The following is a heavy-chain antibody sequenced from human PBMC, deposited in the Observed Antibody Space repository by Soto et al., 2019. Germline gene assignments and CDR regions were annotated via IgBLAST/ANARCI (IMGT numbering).Heavy chain of an antibody. CDR1: GCTFSTCW. J-gene: IGHJ4*02. V-gene: IGHV3-74*01. CDR2: IRGDMANT. Sequence: XGSRRLSWAASGCTFSTCWMHWVRQAPGKGLVWLSHIRGDMANTAYADSVRGRFTISRDNAKNTLYLQMDSLRVEDTAVYYCARGVAYSAQDYWGQGTLVTV. CDR3: ARGVAYSAQDY. D-gene: IGHD2-15*01.